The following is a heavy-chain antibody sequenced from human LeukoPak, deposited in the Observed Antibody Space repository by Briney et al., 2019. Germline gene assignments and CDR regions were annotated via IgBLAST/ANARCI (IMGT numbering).Heavy chain of an antibody. CDR2: IIPIFGTA. CDR1: GGTFSSYA. V-gene: IGHV1-69*13. CDR3: ARSTTLGFDY. Sequence: ASVKVSCKASGGTFSSYAISWVRQAPGQGLEWMGGIIPIFGTANHAQKFQGRVTITADESTSTAYMELSSLRSEDTAVYYCARSTTLGFDYWGQGTLVTVSS. D-gene: IGHD4-11*01. J-gene: IGHJ4*02.